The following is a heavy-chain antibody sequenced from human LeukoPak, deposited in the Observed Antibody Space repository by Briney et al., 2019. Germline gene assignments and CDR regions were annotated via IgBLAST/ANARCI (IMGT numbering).Heavy chain of an antibody. D-gene: IGHD3-22*01. V-gene: IGHV1-24*01. CDR1: GYTLTELS. J-gene: IGHJ5*02. CDR2: FDPEDGET. CDR3: ARDRRYYDSNWFDP. Sequence: VASVKVSCKVSGYTLTELSMHWVRRAPGKGLGGMGGFDPEDGETIYAQKFQGRVTMTEDTSTDTAYMELSSLRSEDTAVYYCARDRRYYDSNWFDPWGQGTLVTVSS.